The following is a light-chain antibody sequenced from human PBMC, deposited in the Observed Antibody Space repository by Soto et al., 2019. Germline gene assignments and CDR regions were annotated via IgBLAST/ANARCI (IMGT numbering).Light chain of an antibody. CDR2: GAS. Sequence: EIVMTQSPATLSVSPGERATLSCRASQSVSSNLAWYQQKPGQAPRLLIYGASTRATGIPGRFSGSGSGTEFTLTISSLQSEDFAVYYCQQYNNWSNSFGQGTKLEIK. CDR1: QSVSSN. V-gene: IGKV3-15*01. J-gene: IGKJ2*03. CDR3: QQYNNWSNS.